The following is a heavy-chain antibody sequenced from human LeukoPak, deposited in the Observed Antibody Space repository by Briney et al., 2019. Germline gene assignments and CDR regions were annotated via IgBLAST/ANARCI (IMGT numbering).Heavy chain of an antibody. V-gene: IGHV3-23*01. CDR1: GFTFSSYG. J-gene: IGHJ4*02. D-gene: IGHD3-9*01. CDR2: ISGSGGST. CDR3: AKDDRFLTGGFDY. Sequence: PGGSLRLSCAASGFTFSSYGMSWVRQAPGKGLEWVSAISGSGGSTYYADSVKGRFTISRDNSKNTLYLQMNCLRAEDTAVYYCAKDDRFLTGGFDYWGQGTLVTVSS.